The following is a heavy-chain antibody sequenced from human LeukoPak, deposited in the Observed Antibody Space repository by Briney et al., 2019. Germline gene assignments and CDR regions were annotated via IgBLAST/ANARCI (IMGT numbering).Heavy chain of an antibody. V-gene: IGHV4-59*01. CDR2: ISYSGST. CDR1: GGSISSDY. J-gene: IGHJ6*02. Sequence: SETLSLTCTVSGGSISSDYWTWIRQPPGKGLEWIGYISYSGSTNYNPSLKSRVTLSVDMSKNQFSVKLTSVTAADTAVYYCVRDARYYGSGTYWDVWGQGTTVTVSS. CDR3: VRDARYYGSGTYWDV. D-gene: IGHD3-10*01.